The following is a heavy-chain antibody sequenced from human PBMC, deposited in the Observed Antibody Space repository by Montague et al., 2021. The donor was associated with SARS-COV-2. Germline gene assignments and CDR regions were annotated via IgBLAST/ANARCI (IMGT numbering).Heavy chain of an antibody. Sequence: VANIKQEGSEKYYVDSVKGRFTISRDNAKNSLYLQMNSLRAEDTAVYYCARDLGAVVVAAIKYYYYGMDVWGQGTTVTVSS. V-gene: IGHV3-7*03. CDR3: ARDLGAVVVAAIKYYYYGMDV. CDR2: IKQEGSEK. D-gene: IGHD2-15*01. J-gene: IGHJ6*02.